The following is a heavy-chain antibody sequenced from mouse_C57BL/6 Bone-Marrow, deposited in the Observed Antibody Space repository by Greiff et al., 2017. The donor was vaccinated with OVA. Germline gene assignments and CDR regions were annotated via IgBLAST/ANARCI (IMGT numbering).Heavy chain of an antibody. J-gene: IGHJ3*01. CDR2: IRLKSDNYAT. V-gene: IGHV6-3*01. Sequence: EVKLEESGGGLVQPGGSMKLSCVASGFTFSNYWMNWVRQSPEKGLEWVAQIRLKSDNYATHYAESVKGRFTISRDDSKSSVYLQMNNLRAEDTGIYYGTGPLPATGAYWGQGTLVTVSA. CDR3: TGPLPATGAY. D-gene: IGHD4-1*01. CDR1: GFTFSNYW.